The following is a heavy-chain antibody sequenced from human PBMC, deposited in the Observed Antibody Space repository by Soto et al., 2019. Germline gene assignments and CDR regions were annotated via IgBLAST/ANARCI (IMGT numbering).Heavy chain of an antibody. V-gene: IGHV1-18*01. J-gene: IGHJ4*02. CDR2: ISAYNGNT. D-gene: IGHD4-17*01. CDR1: GCTFTSYG. CDR3: ARDNGDGDSFDY. Sequence: ASVKVSCKASGCTFTSYGISWVRQAPGQGLEWMGWISAYNGNTNYAQKLQGRVTVTTDTSTSTAYMELRSLRSDDTAVYYCARDNGDGDSFDYWGQGTLVTVSS.